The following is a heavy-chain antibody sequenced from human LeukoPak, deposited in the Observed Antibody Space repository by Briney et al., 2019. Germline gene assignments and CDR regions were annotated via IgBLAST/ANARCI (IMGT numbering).Heavy chain of an antibody. CDR2: ISAYNGNT. CDR3: ARDAQHYCSSTSCYGPRSGADYYYYYMDV. J-gene: IGHJ6*03. CDR1: GGTFSSYA. D-gene: IGHD2-2*01. V-gene: IGHV1-18*01. Sequence: GASVKVSCKASGGTFSSYAITWVRQAPGQGLEWMGWISAYNGNTNYAQKLQGRVTMTTDTSTSTAYMELRSLRSDDTAVYYCARDAQHYCSSTSCYGPRSGADYYYYYMDVWGKGTTVTVSS.